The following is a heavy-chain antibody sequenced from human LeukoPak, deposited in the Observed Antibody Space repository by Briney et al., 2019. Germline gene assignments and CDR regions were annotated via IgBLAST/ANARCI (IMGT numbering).Heavy chain of an antibody. D-gene: IGHD2-15*01. Sequence: GGSLRLSCAASGFTFSSYNMNWVRQAPGKGLEWVSSITSSSSYIYYADSVKGRFTISRDNAKNSLYLQINSLRAEDTAVYYCARRSNSGGRYYYYYYMDVWGKGTTVTVSS. CDR2: ITSSSSYI. CDR1: GFTFSSYN. J-gene: IGHJ6*03. CDR3: ARRSNSGGRYYYYYYMDV. V-gene: IGHV3-21*01.